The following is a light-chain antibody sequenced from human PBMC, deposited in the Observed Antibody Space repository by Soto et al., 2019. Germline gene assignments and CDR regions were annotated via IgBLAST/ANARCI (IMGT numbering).Light chain of an antibody. Sequence: EIVLTQSPGTLSLSPGERATLSCLASQTVSTSFLAWYQQKPGQAPRILIYAASSRATGIPDRFSGSGSETDFTLTISRLEPEDSAVYYCQQYDTSPRTFGQGTKVDI. J-gene: IGKJ1*01. CDR2: AAS. CDR1: QTVSTSF. V-gene: IGKV3-20*01. CDR3: QQYDTSPRT.